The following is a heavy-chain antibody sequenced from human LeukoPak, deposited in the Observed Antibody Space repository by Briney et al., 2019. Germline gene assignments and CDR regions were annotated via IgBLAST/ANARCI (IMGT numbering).Heavy chain of an antibody. CDR3: AKGYYFDILSGYSSLDS. CDR1: GFTFSDYY. CDR2: VNSDGSST. D-gene: IGHD3-9*01. J-gene: IGHJ4*02. Sequence: GGPLRLSCTASGFTFSDYYMYWVRQPPGKGLVWLSRVNSDGSSTSYADSVKGRFTGSRDNARNTLYLQMNSLRAEDTAAYYCAKGYYFDILSGYSSLDSWGQGTLVTVSS. V-gene: IGHV3-74*01.